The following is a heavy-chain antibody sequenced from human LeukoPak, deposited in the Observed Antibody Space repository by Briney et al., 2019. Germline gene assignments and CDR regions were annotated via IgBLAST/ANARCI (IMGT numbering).Heavy chain of an antibody. D-gene: IGHD1-26*01. Sequence: ASVKVSCKVSGYSLTELSMHWVRQAPGKGLEWMGGLDLEDGETVYAQKFQSRVSMTEDTSTDTAYMELSSLSSEDTAVYYCAKGGYYYGLDVWGQGTTVTVSS. CDR2: LDLEDGET. V-gene: IGHV1-24*01. CDR3: AKGGYYYGLDV. J-gene: IGHJ6*02. CDR1: GYSLTELS.